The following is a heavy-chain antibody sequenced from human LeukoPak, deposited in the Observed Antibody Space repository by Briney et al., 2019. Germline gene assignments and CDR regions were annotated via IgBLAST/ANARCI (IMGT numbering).Heavy chain of an antibody. CDR2: IMPIFDTS. CDR3: ARDHVGAFDY. D-gene: IGHD1-26*01. Sequence: ASVKVSCKASGDNFSTYSFSWVRQAPGQGLEWMGGIMPIFDTSNYAQKLQGRVTMTTDTSTSTAYMELRSLRSDDTAVYYCARDHVGAFDYWGQGTLVTVSS. J-gene: IGHJ4*02. CDR1: GDNFSTYS. V-gene: IGHV1-69*05.